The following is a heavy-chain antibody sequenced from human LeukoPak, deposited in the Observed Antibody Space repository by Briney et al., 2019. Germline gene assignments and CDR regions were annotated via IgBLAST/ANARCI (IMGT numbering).Heavy chain of an antibody. CDR2: LSGTGGHT. Sequence: GGSLRLSCAASGFTFNSYAMSWVRQAPGKGLEWVSGLSGTGGHTYYADSVKGRFTISRDTPKNMMYLEMNSLRAEDTAIYYCARVGPAATRDYWGQGTLVTVSS. D-gene: IGHD2-15*01. CDR1: GFTFNSYA. J-gene: IGHJ4*02. CDR3: ARVGPAATRDY. V-gene: IGHV3-23*01.